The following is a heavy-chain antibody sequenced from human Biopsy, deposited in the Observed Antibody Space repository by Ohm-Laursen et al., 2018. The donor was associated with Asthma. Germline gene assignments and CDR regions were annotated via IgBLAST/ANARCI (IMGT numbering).Heavy chain of an antibody. CDR3: AKVRSDWVITESFDY. CDR1: GFKFDEYT. V-gene: IGHV3-9*01. J-gene: IGHJ4*02. D-gene: IGHD3-22*01. CDR2: ISWNSATI. Sequence: SLRLSCAASGFKFDEYTMHWVRQAPGKGLEWVSGISWNSATIGYADSVEGRFTISRDNAKNSVFLHMDSLRTEDTAFYYCAKVRSDWVITESFDYWGQGVLVTVSS.